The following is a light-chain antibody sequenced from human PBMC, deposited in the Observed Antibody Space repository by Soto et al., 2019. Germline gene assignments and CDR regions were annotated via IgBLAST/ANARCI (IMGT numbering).Light chain of an antibody. J-gene: IGLJ1*01. CDR3: QSYDSSLSVLYV. CDR1: NSNIGAGYE. V-gene: IGLV1-40*01. CDR2: GNI. Sequence: QSVLTQPPSVSGAPGQRVIISCTGSNSNIGAGYEVHWFQQLPGTAPKLLIYGNINRPSGVPDRSSGSKSGTSASLAITGLQPEDEADYYCQSYDSSLSVLYVFGTGTKLTVL.